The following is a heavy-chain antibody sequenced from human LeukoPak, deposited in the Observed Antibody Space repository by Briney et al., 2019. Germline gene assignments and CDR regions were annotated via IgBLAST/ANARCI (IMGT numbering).Heavy chain of an antibody. J-gene: IGHJ4*02. V-gene: IGHV4-39*07. CDR1: GGSISTSSYY. CDR3: ARDSTTVTLPFFDY. Sequence: PSETLSLTCTVSGGSISTSSYYWGWIRQPPGKGLEWIGEINHSGSTNYNPSLKSRITISVDTSKNQFSLKLSSVTAADTAVYYCARDSTTVTLPFFDYWGQGTLVTVSS. D-gene: IGHD4-17*01. CDR2: INHSGST.